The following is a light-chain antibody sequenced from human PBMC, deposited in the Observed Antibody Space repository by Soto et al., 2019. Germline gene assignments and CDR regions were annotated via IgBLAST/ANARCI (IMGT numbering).Light chain of an antibody. J-gene: IGKJ1*01. CDR3: QQYNNWLWT. Sequence: ETVMTQSPATLSVSPGERATLSCWASQSVSSNLAWYQQKPGQAPRLLIYGASTRATGIPARFSGSGSGTEFTLTISSLQSEDFAVYYCQQYNNWLWTFGQGTKVDIK. CDR1: QSVSSN. V-gene: IGKV3-15*01. CDR2: GAS.